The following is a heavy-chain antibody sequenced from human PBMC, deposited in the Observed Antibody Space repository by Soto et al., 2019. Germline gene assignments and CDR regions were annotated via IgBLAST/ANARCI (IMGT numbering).Heavy chain of an antibody. Sequence: PSEARCPPQTVSGGSPSRYCWGVCRLPSGKGLEWIGYIYYSGSTNYSPSLNSRVAISVDTSKDQFSLKLSSVTAADTAVYYCARDRFYREPRGMDVWGQGTTVTVS. CDR1: GGSPSRYC. CDR3: ARDRFYREPRGMDV. J-gene: IGHJ6*02. CDR2: IYYSGST. V-gene: IGHV4-59*01. D-gene: IGHD1-26*01.